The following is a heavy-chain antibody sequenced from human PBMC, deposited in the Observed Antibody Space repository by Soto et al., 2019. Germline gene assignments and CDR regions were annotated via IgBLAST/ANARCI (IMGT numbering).Heavy chain of an antibody. D-gene: IGHD4-17*01. J-gene: IGHJ4*02. V-gene: IGHV4-59*08. CDR2: IFYTGNT. Sequence: ASETLSLTCTVSGGSITSYYWGWIRQPPGKELEFIGYIFYTGNTKYNPSFKSRVTISVDASKNQFSLNLSSVTAADTAVYYCARLAYGDHFDYWGQGTLVTVSS. CDR3: ARLAYGDHFDY. CDR1: GGSITSYY.